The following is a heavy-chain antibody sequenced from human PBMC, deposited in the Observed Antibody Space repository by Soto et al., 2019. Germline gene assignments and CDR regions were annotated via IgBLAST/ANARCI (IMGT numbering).Heavy chain of an antibody. CDR2: IYHTGAA. D-gene: IGHD1-26*01. J-gene: IGHJ3*02. CDR1: GGSLSSDNFF. Sequence: QVQLQESGPGLVKPSQTLSVTCTVSGGSLSSDNFFWSWVRQHPETGPEWVGYIYHTGAAYYNPSLKSRLTISLETSKNRFSLSLISVTAADTAVYYCAREVISPATSDAFDIWGQGTMVTVSS. V-gene: IGHV4-31*03. CDR3: AREVISPATSDAFDI.